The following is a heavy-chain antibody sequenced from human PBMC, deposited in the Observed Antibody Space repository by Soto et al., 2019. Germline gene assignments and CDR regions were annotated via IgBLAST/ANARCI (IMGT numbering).Heavy chain of an antibody. D-gene: IGHD6-19*01. Sequence: SVGSLSLSCAASDFPFRNYAIHWVRQAPGKGLEWVAVISRDGSHKYYLDSVKGRFTISRDNSKDTVNLLMNSLRDDDSAMYYCAREASAVLALDYWGQGTLVTVS. CDR2: ISRDGSHK. J-gene: IGHJ4*02. V-gene: IGHV3-30*04. CDR1: DFPFRNYA. CDR3: AREASAVLALDY.